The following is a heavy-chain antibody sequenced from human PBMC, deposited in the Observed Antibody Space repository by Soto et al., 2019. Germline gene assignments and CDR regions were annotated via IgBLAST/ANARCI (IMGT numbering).Heavy chain of an antibody. D-gene: IGHD3-22*01. V-gene: IGHV1-69*01. CDR3: AGSPEWSYALSQLVITTFAFY. J-gene: IGHJ4*02. CDR1: GDTFSSYA. CDR2: IIPVFGAT. Sequence: QVQLVQSGAEVKKPGSSVKVSCKASGDTFSSYAFSWVRQAPGQGLEWMGGIIPVFGATNYAQTFQGRVTITADASTSTAYMELSSLRSEDTAVYYCAGSPEWSYALSQLVITTFAFYWGQGTLVTVSP.